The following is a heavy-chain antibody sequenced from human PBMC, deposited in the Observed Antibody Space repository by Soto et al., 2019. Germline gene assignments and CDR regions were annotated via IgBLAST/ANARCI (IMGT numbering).Heavy chain of an antibody. D-gene: IGHD2-15*01. CDR2: INWNGGST. CDR1: GFTFDDYG. J-gene: IGHJ4*02. V-gene: IGHV3-20*04. CDR3: ARAHFTGEDCSGGSCSYY. Sequence: AGGPLRLSCAASGFTFDDYGMSWVRQAPGKGLEWVSGINWNGGSTGYADSVKGRFTISRDNAKNSLYLQMNSLRAEDTALYYCARAHFTGEDCSGGSCSYYWGQGTLVTVSS.